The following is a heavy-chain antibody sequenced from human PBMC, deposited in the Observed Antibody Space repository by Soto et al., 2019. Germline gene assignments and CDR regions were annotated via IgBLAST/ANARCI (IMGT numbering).Heavy chain of an antibody. D-gene: IGHD1-26*01. V-gene: IGHV4-59*01. CDR2: IYYSGST. Sequence: PSETLSLTCTVSGGSISSYYWSWIRQPPGKGLEYIGYIYYSGSTNYNPSLKSRVTISVDTSKKQFSLELSSVTAADTAVYYCARSLYSGSYTNWFDPWGQGTLVTVSS. CDR3: ARSLYSGSYTNWFDP. J-gene: IGHJ5*02. CDR1: GGSISSYY.